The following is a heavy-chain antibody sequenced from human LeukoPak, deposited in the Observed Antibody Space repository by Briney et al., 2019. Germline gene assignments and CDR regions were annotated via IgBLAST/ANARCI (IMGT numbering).Heavy chain of an antibody. J-gene: IGHJ4*02. Sequence: GGSLRLSCAASGFTFATYGMHWVRQAPGKGLEWVAFIWTDGRNKYYGDSVKGRFTISRDNSKNTVYIDMNSLRDEDTAVYYCVGDPAKSGWAFAYWGQGILVTVSS. V-gene: IGHV3-33*01. CDR3: VGDPAKSGWAFAY. CDR1: GFTFATYG. CDR2: IWTDGRNK. D-gene: IGHD6-19*01.